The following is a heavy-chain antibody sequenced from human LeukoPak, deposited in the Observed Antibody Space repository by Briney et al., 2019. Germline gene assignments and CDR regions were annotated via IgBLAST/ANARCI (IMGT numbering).Heavy chain of an antibody. CDR1: GYTFTSYD. J-gene: IGHJ4*02. CDR2: MNPNSGNT. V-gene: IGHV1-8*01. CDR3: TSGLSSGWYSTQVDY. Sequence: ASVKVSCKASGYTFTSYDINWVRQATRQGLEWMGWMNPNSGNTGYAQKFQGRVTMTRNTSISTTNMELSSLRSEDTAVYYCTSGLSSGWYSTQVDYWGQGTLVTVSS. D-gene: IGHD6-19*01.